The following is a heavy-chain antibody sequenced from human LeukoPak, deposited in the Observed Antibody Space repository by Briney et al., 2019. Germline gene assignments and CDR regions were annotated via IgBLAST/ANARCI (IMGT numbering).Heavy chain of an antibody. CDR3: ARKIGSSGAFDI. V-gene: IGHV4-4*02. D-gene: IGHD1-26*01. Sequence: SETLSLTCAVSGGPISSTNWWSWVRQPPGKELEWIGEIYHSGSTNYNPSLRSRITISVDKSKDQFSLRLSSVTAADTAVYYCARKIGSSGAFDIWGQGTMVTVSS. CDR2: IYHSGST. J-gene: IGHJ3*02. CDR1: GGPISSTNW.